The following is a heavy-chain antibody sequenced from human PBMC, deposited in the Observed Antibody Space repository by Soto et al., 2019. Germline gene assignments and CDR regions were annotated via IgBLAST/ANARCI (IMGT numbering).Heavy chain of an antibody. CDR1: GGSISSSNW. V-gene: IGHV4-4*02. CDR3: ARAIHDYDTTGYLSFDY. Sequence: PSETLSLTCAVSGGSISSSNWWSWVRQPPGKGLEWIGEIYHSGSTNYNPSLKSRVTISVDKSKNQFSLKLSSVTAADTAVYYCARAIHDYDTTGYLSFDYWGQGTLVTVSS. CDR2: IYHSGST. D-gene: IGHD3-22*01. J-gene: IGHJ4*02.